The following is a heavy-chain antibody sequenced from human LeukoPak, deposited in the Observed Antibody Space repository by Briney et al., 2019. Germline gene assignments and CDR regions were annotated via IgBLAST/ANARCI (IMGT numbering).Heavy chain of an antibody. CDR3: ARGSRYDIAY. D-gene: IGHD3-22*01. J-gene: IGHJ4*02. CDR2: INPSGGST. V-gene: IGHV1-46*01. CDR1: GYTFINYY. Sequence: ASVKVSCKASGYTFINYYMHWVRQAPGQGLEWMGIINPSGGSTSYAPKFQGRVTMTRDTSSSTVYMELSSLKFEDTAVYYCARGSRYDIAYWGQGTLVTVSS.